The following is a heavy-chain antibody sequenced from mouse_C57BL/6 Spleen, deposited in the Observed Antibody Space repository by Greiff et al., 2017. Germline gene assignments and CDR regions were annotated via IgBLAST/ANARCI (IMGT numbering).Heavy chain of an antibody. CDR2: ISAGGSYT. V-gene: IGHV5-4*01. CDR3: ARDRRGNFDV. CDR1: GFTFSSYA. J-gene: IGHJ1*03. Sequence: EVQGVESGGGLVKPGGSLKLSCAASGFTFSSYAMSWVRQTPEKRLEWVATISAGGSYTYYPDNVKGRFTISRDNAKNNLYLQMSHLKSEDTAMYYCARDRRGNFDVWGTGTTVTVSS.